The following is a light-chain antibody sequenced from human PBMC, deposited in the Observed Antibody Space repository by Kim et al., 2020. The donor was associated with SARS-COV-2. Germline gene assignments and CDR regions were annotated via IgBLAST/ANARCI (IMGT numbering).Light chain of an antibody. CDR2: DVS. V-gene: IGLV2-14*01. J-gene: IGLJ2*01. CDR1: SSDVGGYNY. Sequence: QSALTQPASVSGSPGQSITISCTGTSSDVGGYNYVSWYQQHPGKAPKLMIYDVSKRPSGVSNRFSGSKSGNTASPTISGLQAEDEADYYCSSYTSSNTPVLFGGGTQLTVL. CDR3: SSYTSSNTPVL.